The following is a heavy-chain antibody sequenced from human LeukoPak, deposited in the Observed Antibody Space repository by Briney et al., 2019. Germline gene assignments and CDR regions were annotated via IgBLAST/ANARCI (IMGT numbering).Heavy chain of an antibody. V-gene: IGHV4-39*07. CDR2: IYYSGST. CDR3: ARDMGYYGSGSYYH. J-gene: IGHJ4*02. D-gene: IGHD3-10*01. CDR1: GGSISSSSYY. Sequence: PSETLSLTCTVSGGSISSSSYYWGWIRQPPGKGLEWIGSIYYSGSTYYNPSLKSRVTISVDTSKNQFSLKLSSVTAADTAVYYCARDMGYYGSGSYYHWGQGTLVTVSS.